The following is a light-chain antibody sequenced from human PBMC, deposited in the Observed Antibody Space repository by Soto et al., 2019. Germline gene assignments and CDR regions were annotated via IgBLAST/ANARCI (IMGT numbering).Light chain of an antibody. Sequence: QSVLTQPPSVSAAPGQKVTISCSGGSSNIGNNYVSWYQQLPGTAPKLLIYDNHKRPSGIPDRFSGSKSGTSATLGITGLQTGDEADYYCGTWDSSLSAVVFGGGTKLTVL. CDR2: DNH. CDR1: SSNIGNNY. V-gene: IGLV1-51*01. J-gene: IGLJ2*01. CDR3: GTWDSSLSAVV.